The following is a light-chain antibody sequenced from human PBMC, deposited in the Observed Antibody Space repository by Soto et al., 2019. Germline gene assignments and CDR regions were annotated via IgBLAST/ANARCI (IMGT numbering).Light chain of an antibody. CDR2: GAS. CDR3: QQYNFWPPS. J-gene: IGKJ4*01. V-gene: IGKV3-15*01. CDR1: QSVSSN. Sequence: IVMTQSPATLSVSPGEGATLSCRASQSVSSNLACYQQKPGQVPRLFIYGASIRATDIPARFSGSGSGTEFTLTISSLQSEDFAVYYCQQYNFWPPSFGGGTKVEIK.